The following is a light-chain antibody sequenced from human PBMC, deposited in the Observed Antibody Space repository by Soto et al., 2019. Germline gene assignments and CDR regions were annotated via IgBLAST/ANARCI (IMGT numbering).Light chain of an antibody. J-gene: IGKJ4*01. Sequence: EIVLTQSPATLSLSPGERATLSCRASQSVSSYLAWYQQKPGQAPRLLIYDASNRATGIPDRLSGSGSGTDFTLTISSLEPDDFAVYYCQQRSNWPPTFGGGTKVEIK. CDR2: DAS. V-gene: IGKV3-11*01. CDR1: QSVSSY. CDR3: QQRSNWPPT.